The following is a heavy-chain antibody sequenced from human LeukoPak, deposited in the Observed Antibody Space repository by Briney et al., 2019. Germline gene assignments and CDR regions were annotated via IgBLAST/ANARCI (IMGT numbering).Heavy chain of an antibody. CDR2: IIPIFGTA. D-gene: IGHD6-6*01. Sequence: SVKVSCKASGGTFSSYAISWVRQAPGQGLEWMGRIIPIFGTANYAQKFQGRVTITTDESTITAYMELSSLRSQDTAVYCGAGGRYSSPFGGVDYWGQGTLVTVSS. J-gene: IGHJ4*02. V-gene: IGHV1-69*05. CDR3: AGGRYSSPFGGVDY. CDR1: GGTFSSYA.